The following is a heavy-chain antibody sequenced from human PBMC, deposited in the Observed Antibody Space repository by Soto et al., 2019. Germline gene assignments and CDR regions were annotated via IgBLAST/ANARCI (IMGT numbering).Heavy chain of an antibody. CDR1: GGSIGTYY. CDR3: AREAYDYSSSRGLDS. D-gene: IGHD6-13*01. V-gene: IGHV4-59*01. CDR2: SYYSGST. J-gene: IGHJ4*02. Sequence: SETLSLTCTVSGGSIGTYYWSWIRQSPGKGLEWIGYSYYSGSTSYNPSLESRVTISVDTSKNQFSLKLSSVTAADTAVYYCAREAYDYSSSRGLDSWGQGTLVT.